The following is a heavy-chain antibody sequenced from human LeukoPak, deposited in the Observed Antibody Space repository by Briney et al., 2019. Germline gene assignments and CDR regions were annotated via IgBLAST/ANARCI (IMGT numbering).Heavy chain of an antibody. D-gene: IGHD3-22*01. V-gene: IGHV4-39*01. Sequence: SETLSLTCTVSGGLISSSTYYWGWIRQPPGKGLEWIGSIYDSGSTYCNPSLKSRVTISVDTSRNQFSLKLSSVTAADTAVYYCARHRFGYYHSSGLWYYFDSWGQGTLVSVSS. J-gene: IGHJ4*02. CDR2: IYDSGST. CDR3: ARHRFGYYHSSGLWYYFDS. CDR1: GGLISSSTYY.